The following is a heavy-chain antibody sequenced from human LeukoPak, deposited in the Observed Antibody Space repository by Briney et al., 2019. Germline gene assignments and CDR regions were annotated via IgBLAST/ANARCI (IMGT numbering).Heavy chain of an antibody. D-gene: IGHD3-10*01. CDR1: GFTFSGYW. V-gene: IGHV3-7*03. CDR3: ARGRGIDY. J-gene: IGHJ4*02. CDR2: IKQDGSEK. Sequence: PGGSLRLSCAASGFTFSGYWMTWVRQAPGKGLGWVANIKQDGSEKYYVDSVKGRFTISRGNAQNSLYLQMSSLRAEDTAVYYCARGRGIDYWGQGTLVTVSS.